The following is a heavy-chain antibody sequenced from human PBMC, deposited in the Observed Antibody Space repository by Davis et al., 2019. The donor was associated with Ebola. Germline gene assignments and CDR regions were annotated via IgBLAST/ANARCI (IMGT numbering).Heavy chain of an antibody. V-gene: IGHV3-30-3*01. CDR3: ARDADFWSGYCLY. Sequence: PGGSLRLSCAASGFTFSSYAMHWVRQAPGKGLEWVAVISYDGSNKYYADSVKGRFTISRDNSKNTLYLQMNSLRAEDTAVYYCARDADFWSGYCLYWGQGTLVTVSS. J-gene: IGHJ4*02. CDR1: GFTFSSYA. CDR2: ISYDGSNK. D-gene: IGHD3-3*01.